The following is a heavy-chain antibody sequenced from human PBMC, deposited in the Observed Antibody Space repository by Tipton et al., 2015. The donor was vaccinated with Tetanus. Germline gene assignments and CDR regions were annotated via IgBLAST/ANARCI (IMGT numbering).Heavy chain of an antibody. CDR1: GFIFSNYW. CDR2: INRNGGGK. V-gene: IGHV3-7*03. Sequence: SLRLSCSASGFIFSNYWMSWVRQAPGKGLEWVANINRNGGGKYYVDSVKGRFTISRDNAKNSLHLQMDSLRAEDTAVYYCARDMSGGYRNAGGCYLDSWGQGTLVTVSS. D-gene: IGHD2-15*01. CDR3: ARDMSGGYRNAGGCYLDS. J-gene: IGHJ4*02.